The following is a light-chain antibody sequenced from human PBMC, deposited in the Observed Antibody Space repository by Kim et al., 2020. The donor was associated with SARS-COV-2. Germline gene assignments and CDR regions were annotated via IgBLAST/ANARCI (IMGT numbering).Light chain of an antibody. CDR3: QQYGSSPLWT. CDR1: QSVSSSY. Sequence: EIVLTQSPGTLSLSPGERATLSCRASQSVSSSYLAWYQQKPGQAPRLLIYGASSRATGIPDRFSGSGSGTDFTLTISRLEPEDFAVYYCQQYGSSPLWTFGQGTKLEI. V-gene: IGKV3-20*01. J-gene: IGKJ1*01. CDR2: GAS.